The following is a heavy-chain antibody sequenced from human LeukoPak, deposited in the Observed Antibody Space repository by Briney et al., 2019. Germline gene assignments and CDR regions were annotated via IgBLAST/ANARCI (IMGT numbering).Heavy chain of an antibody. Sequence: PGGSLRLSCEASGFQFETYWLSWLRQAPGKGLEWLANIREDGRQTYYAESVKGRFVISRDNAKKSLFLHMDSLGPDDTAVYYCARDSTTLAPFDPWGQGTLVTVAS. J-gene: IGHJ5*02. CDR1: GFQFETYW. CDR2: IREDGRQT. V-gene: IGHV3-7*01. CDR3: ARDSTTLAPFDP. D-gene: IGHD1-1*01.